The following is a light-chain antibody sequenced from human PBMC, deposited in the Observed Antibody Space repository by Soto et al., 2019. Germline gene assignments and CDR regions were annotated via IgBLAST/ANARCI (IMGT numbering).Light chain of an antibody. CDR3: QQYNNRPYT. V-gene: IGKV3-15*01. Sequence: EIVLTQSPATLSLSPGEGATLSCRASQTLTTDYLAWYQQKPGQAPRLLIYGTSTRATGIPARFSGSGSGTEFTLTVSSLQSADFAVYYCQQYNNRPYTFGQGTRLESK. J-gene: IGKJ2*01. CDR2: GTS. CDR1: QTLTTD.